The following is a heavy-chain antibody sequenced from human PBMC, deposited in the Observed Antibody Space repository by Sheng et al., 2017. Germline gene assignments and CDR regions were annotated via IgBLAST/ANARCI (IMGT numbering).Heavy chain of an antibody. Sequence: QVQLVQSGAEVKKPGASVKVSCKASGYTFTSYGISWVRQAPGQGLEWMGWISAYNGNTNYAQKLQGRVTMTTDTSTSTAYMELRSLRSDDTAVYYCARYNMVQGVGYYYYMDVWGKGTTVTVSS. J-gene: IGHJ6*03. CDR3: ARYNMVQGVGYYYYMDV. CDR1: GYTFTSYG. D-gene: IGHD3-10*01. V-gene: IGHV1-18*01. CDR2: ISAYNGNT.